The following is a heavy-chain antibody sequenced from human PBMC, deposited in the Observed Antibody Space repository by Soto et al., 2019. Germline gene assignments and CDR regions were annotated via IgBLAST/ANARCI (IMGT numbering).Heavy chain of an antibody. J-gene: IGHJ6*02. D-gene: IGHD3-3*01. CDR1: GGSISSGGYS. Sequence: PSETLSLTCAVSGGSISSGGYSWSWIRQPPGKGLEWIGYIYHSGSTYYNPSLKSRVTISVDRSKNQFSLKLSSVTAADTAVYYCARDRTYYDFWSGKKRAVDYCYYYGMDVWGQGTTVTVSS. CDR2: IYHSGST. V-gene: IGHV4-30-2*01. CDR3: ARDRTYYDFWSGKKRAVDYCYYYGMDV.